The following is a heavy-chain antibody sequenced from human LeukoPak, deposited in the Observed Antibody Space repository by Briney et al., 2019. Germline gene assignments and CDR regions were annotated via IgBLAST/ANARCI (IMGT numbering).Heavy chain of an antibody. CDR3: ARGGRYYDILTGYYPVAIYFDY. Sequence: KPSETLSLTCTVSGGSISSYYWSWIRQPPGKGLEWIGYIYYSGSTNYNPSLKSRVTISVDTSKNQFSLKLSSVTAADTAVYYCARGGRYYDILTGYYPVAIYFDYWGQGTLVTVSS. V-gene: IGHV4-59*01. CDR1: GGSISSYY. J-gene: IGHJ4*02. CDR2: IYYSGST. D-gene: IGHD3-9*01.